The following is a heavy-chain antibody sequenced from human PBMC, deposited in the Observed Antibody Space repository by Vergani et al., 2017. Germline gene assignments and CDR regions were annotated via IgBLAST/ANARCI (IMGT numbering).Heavy chain of an antibody. V-gene: IGHV4-59*01. Sequence: QVQLQESGPGRVKPSEPLSLPCTISGGSISSYYWRWIRQPPGKGLEWIGYIHYSGSTNYKHSLKRRVTISVDTSKNQFSLKLSSVTAAVTAGYYCARTSYWSGYYSVDCWGQGTLVTVSS. CDR2: IHYSGST. D-gene: IGHD3-3*01. CDR3: ARTSYWSGYYSVDC. J-gene: IGHJ4*02. CDR1: GGSISSYY.